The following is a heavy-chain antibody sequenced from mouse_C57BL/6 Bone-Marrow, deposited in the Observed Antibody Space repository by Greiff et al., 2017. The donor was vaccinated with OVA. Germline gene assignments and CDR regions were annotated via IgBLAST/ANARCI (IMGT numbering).Heavy chain of an antibody. Sequence: VQLQQPGAELVRPGTSVKLSCKASGYTFTSYWMHWVKQRPGQGLEWMGVIDPSDSYTNYNQKFKGKATLTVDTSSSTAYMQLSSLTSEDSAVYYCACVEITMGWGFAYWGQGILVTVSA. CDR1: GYTFTSYW. D-gene: IGHD1-1*02. CDR3: ACVEITMGWGFAY. CDR2: IDPSDSYT. V-gene: IGHV1-59*01. J-gene: IGHJ3*01.